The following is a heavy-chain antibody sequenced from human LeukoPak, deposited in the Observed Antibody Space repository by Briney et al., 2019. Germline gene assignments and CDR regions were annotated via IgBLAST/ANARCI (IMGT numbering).Heavy chain of an antibody. D-gene: IGHD5-12*01. CDR3: ARDGYSGYDFAFDI. V-gene: IGHV4-61*01. J-gene: IGHJ3*02. Sequence: SQTLSLTCTVSGGSISSGSYYWSWIRQPPGKGLEWIGYIYYSGSTNYNPSLKSRVTISVDTSKNQFSLKLSSVTAADTAVYYCARDGYSGYDFAFDIWGQGTMDTVSS. CDR2: IYYSGST. CDR1: GGSISSGSYY.